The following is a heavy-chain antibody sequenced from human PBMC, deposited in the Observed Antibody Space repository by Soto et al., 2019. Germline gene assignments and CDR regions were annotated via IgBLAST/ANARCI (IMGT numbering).Heavy chain of an antibody. CDR1: GFTFSSYR. Sequence: PGGSLRLSCAASGFTFSSYRMNWVRPAQGKGLAWVSSISSSSSYLYYADSVKGRFTISRDNAKNSLYLQMNSLRAEDTAVDYCAIVRGVDGSPTCAMDICEQGSTVTGSS. J-gene: IGHJ6*01. CDR3: AIVRGVDGSPTCAMDI. CDR2: ISSSSSYL. V-gene: IGHV3-21*01. D-gene: IGHD2-15*01.